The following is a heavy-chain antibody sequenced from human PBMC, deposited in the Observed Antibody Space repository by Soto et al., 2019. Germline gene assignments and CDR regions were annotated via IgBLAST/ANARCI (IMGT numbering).Heavy chain of an antibody. CDR2: IYYAGST. CDR1: GGSISRSVYY. Sequence: QVQLQESGPGLVKSSQTLSLTCSVSGGSISRSVYYWTWLRQHPGKGLEWIGHIYYAGSTYSNPSLKSRLSLSLDTSNNQFSLKLNSVTAADTAVYYCARGQTTLYYFDSWGQGTLVSVSS. CDR3: ARGQTTLYYFDS. V-gene: IGHV4-31*02. J-gene: IGHJ4*02. D-gene: IGHD1-1*01.